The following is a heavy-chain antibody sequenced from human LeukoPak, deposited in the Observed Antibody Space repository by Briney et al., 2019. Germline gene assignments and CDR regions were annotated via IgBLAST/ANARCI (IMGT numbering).Heavy chain of an antibody. D-gene: IGHD1-26*01. CDR1: GFTFSSYG. CDR3: ARGSGSFSGGFDY. CDR2: IWSDGTNK. J-gene: IGHJ4*02. V-gene: IGHV3-33*01. Sequence: QPGGSLRLSCAASGFTFSSYGMHWVRQSPGKGLECVTIIWSDGTNKYYADSVKGRFTISRDNSKNTLYLQMNSLRAEDTAVYYCARGSGSFSGGFDYWGQGTLVTVSS.